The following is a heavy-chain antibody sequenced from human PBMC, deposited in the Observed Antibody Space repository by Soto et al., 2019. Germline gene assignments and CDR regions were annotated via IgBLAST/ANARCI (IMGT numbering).Heavy chain of an antibody. CDR3: ARLEGELRYFDWPYYFDY. CDR2: IYYSGST. V-gene: IGHV4-39*01. Sequence: SETLSLTCTVSGGSISSSSYYWGWIRQPPGKGLEWIGNIYYSGSTYYNPSLKSRVTISVDTSKNQFSLKLSSVTAADTAVYYCARLEGELRYFDWPYYFDYWGQGTLVTVSS. CDR1: GGSISSSSYY. D-gene: IGHD3-9*01. J-gene: IGHJ4*02.